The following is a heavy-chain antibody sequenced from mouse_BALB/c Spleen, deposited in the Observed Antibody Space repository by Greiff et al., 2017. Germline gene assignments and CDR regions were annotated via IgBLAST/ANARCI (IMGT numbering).Heavy chain of an antibody. D-gene: IGHD2-14*01. J-gene: IGHJ3*01. Sequence: VQLQQSGAELVKPGASVKLSCTASGFNIKDTYMHWVKQRPEQGLEWIGRIDPANGNTKYDPKFQGKATITADTSSNTAYLQLSSLTSEDTAVYYCAKTSYYRYDVWCAYWGQGTLVTVSA. CDR2: IDPANGNT. V-gene: IGHV14-3*02. CDR3: AKTSYYRYDVWCAY. CDR1: GFNIKDTY.